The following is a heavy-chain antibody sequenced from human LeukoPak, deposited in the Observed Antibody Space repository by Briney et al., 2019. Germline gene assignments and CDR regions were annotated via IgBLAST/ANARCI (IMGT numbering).Heavy chain of an antibody. CDR1: GFTFSSYA. CDR3: AKVATAMSYIDY. J-gene: IGHJ4*02. CDR2: ISGSGGST. Sequence: GGSLRLSCVAPGFTFSSYAMSWVRQAPGKGPEWVSAISGSGGSTYYADAVKGRFTISRDNSKNTLYLQMNSLRAEDTAVYYCAKVATAMSYIDYWGQGTLVTVSS. V-gene: IGHV3-23*01. D-gene: IGHD5-18*01.